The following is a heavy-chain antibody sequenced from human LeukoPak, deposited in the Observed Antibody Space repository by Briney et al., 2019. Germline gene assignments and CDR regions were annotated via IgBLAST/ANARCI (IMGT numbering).Heavy chain of an antibody. J-gene: IGHJ4*02. V-gene: IGHV1-69-2*01. CDR1: GYTFTDYY. CDR3: AISSITILDY. Sequence: ASVEVSCKVSGYTFTDYYMHWVQQAPGKGLEWMGLVDPEDGETIYAEKFQGRVTITADTSTDTAYMELSSLRSEDTAVYYCAISSITILDYWGQGTLVTVSS. D-gene: IGHD3-9*01. CDR2: VDPEDGET.